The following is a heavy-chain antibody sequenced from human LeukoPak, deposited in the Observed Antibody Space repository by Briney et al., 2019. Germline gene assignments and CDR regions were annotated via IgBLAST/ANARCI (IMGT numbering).Heavy chain of an antibody. J-gene: IGHJ4*02. D-gene: IGHD3-22*01. V-gene: IGHV4-39*07. CDR1: GGSISSSSYY. CDR3: ARVRITMIVPEYFDF. Sequence: SETLSLTCTVSGGSISSSSYYWGWIRQPPGKGLEWIGSIYYSGSTYYNPSLKSRVTISVDTSKNQFSLKLSSVTAADTAVYYCARVRITMIVPEYFDFWGQGTLVTVSS. CDR2: IYYSGST.